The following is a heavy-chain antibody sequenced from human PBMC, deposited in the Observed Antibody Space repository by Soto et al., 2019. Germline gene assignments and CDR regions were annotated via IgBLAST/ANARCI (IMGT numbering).Heavy chain of an antibody. Sequence: SVKVSCKASGGTFSSYAISWVRQAPGQGLEWMGGIIPIFGTANYAQKFQGRVTITADESTSAAYMELSSLRSEDTAVYYCARSATVTHWFDPWGQGTLVTVSS. D-gene: IGHD4-17*01. J-gene: IGHJ5*02. CDR2: IIPIFGTA. CDR1: GGTFSSYA. V-gene: IGHV1-69*13. CDR3: ARSATVTHWFDP.